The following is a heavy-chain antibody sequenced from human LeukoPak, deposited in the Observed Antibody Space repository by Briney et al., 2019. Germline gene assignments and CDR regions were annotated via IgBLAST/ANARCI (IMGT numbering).Heavy chain of an antibody. CDR2: ISGYNGNT. CDR1: GYTFTSYG. Sequence: GASVKVSCKASGYTFTSYGISWVRQAPGQGLEWMGWISGYNGNTNYAQKLQGRVTMTTDTSTSTAYMELRSLRSDDTAVYYCARGPRYRGYCSSTSCHWMDYRGQGTLVTVSS. J-gene: IGHJ4*02. V-gene: IGHV1-18*04. CDR3: ARGPRYRGYCSSTSCHWMDY. D-gene: IGHD2-2*01.